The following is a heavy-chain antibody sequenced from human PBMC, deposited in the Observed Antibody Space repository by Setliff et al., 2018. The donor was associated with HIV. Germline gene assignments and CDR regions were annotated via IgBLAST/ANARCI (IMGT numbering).Heavy chain of an antibody. J-gene: IGHJ4*01. V-gene: IGHV4-38-2*02. D-gene: IGHD3-10*01. CDR1: NYSITSNYY. CDR2: INHGGKT. Sequence: PSETLSLTCIVSNYSITSNYYWAWIRQPPGQGLEWIGSINHGGKTYYSPSLKSRVAISVDTSKNQFSLHFQSVTAADTALYFCARLGDFSYGSRYLYAFDFWGHGALVTVSS. CDR3: ARLGDFSYGSRYLYAFDF.